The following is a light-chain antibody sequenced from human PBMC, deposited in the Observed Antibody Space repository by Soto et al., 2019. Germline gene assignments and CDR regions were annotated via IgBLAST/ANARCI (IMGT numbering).Light chain of an antibody. Sequence: QSVLTQPPSASGTPGQRVTISCSGSTSIIGSTTVNWYQQFPGTAPKLLIYTINQRPSGVPDRFSGSRSGTSASLAISGLQSEDESDYYCASWDDSLSGVVFGGGTKLTVL. CDR2: TIN. J-gene: IGLJ2*01. CDR1: TSIIGSTT. V-gene: IGLV1-44*01. CDR3: ASWDDSLSGVV.